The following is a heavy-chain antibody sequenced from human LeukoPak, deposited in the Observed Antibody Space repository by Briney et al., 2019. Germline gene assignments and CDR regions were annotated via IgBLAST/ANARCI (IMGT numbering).Heavy chain of an antibody. CDR2: ICSGGST. Sequence: PGGSLRLSCAASGFTVSSNYMSWVRQAPGKGLEWVSVICSGGSTYYADSVKGRFTISRDNSKNTLYLQMNSLRAEDTAVYYCAKCILTGYYKGYMDVWGKGTTVTISS. V-gene: IGHV3-53*01. CDR3: AKCILTGYYKGYMDV. CDR1: GFTVSSNY. J-gene: IGHJ6*03. D-gene: IGHD3-9*01.